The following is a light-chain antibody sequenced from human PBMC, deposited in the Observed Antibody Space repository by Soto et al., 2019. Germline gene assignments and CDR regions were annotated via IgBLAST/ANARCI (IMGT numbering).Light chain of an antibody. CDR2: DVS. J-gene: IGLJ1*01. V-gene: IGLV2-14*01. Sequence: QSVLTQPASVSGSPGQSITISCTGTSSDVGGYNYVSWYQQHPGNAPKLMIYDVSNRPSGVSNRFSGSKSGNTASLTISGLQAEDEADYYCSSYTSSSTHYVFGTGTQLTVL. CDR1: SSDVGGYNY. CDR3: SSYTSSSTHYV.